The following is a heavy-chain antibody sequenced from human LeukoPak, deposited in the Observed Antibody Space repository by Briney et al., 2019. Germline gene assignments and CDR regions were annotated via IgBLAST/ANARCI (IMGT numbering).Heavy chain of an antibody. CDR2: MKQDGGEK. D-gene: IGHD1-26*01. J-gene: IGHJ4*02. V-gene: IGHV3-7*03. CDR1: GFTFSSYA. Sequence: GGSLRLSCAASGFTFSSYAMTWVRQAPGKGLEWVANMKQDGGEKYYVDSVKGRFTISRDNAKNSLYLQMNSLRAEDTAVYYCARDTAGADYWGQGTLVTVSS. CDR3: ARDTAGADY.